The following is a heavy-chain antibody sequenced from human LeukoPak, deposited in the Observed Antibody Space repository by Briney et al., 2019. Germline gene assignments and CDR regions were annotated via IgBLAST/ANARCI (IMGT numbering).Heavy chain of an antibody. D-gene: IGHD6-6*01. Sequence: GGSLRLSCSASGFIFTNCAMHWVRQAPGKGLEYVSGINSDGGRTHYADPVRARFTISRDNSKNTVYLQMYSLRAEDTAVYYCVQGGNRAARVPVRLDQWGQGTLVTVSS. J-gene: IGHJ4*02. V-gene: IGHV3-64D*06. CDR1: GFIFTNCA. CDR2: INSDGGRT. CDR3: VQGGNRAARVPVRLDQ.